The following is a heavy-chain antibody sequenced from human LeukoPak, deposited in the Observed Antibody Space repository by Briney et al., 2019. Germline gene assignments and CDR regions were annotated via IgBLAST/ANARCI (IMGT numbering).Heavy chain of an antibody. CDR2: INESGTT. Sequence: ESSETLSLTCAVLGGSFSGYYWTWVRQAPGKGQEWIGEINESGTTNYNPSLDNRVTISVDRSKNQFCLKVTSLTAADTAVFYCARALMTLVRGVPRTTWFDPWGPGTLVTVSS. CDR3: ARALMTLVRGVPRTTWFDP. J-gene: IGHJ5*02. V-gene: IGHV4-34*01. CDR1: GGSFSGYY. D-gene: IGHD3-10*01.